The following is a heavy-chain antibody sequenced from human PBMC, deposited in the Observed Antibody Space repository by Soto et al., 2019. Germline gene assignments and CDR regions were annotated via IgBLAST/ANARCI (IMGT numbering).Heavy chain of an antibody. CDR1: GYTFTSYG. CDR3: ARDTPSXGYCTNGVCYTLRWFDP. V-gene: IGHV1-18*01. D-gene: IGHD2-8*01. CDR2: ISAYNGNT. Sequence: ASVKVSCKASGYTFTSYGISWVRQAPGQGLEWMGWISAYNGNTNYAQKLQGRVTMTTDTSTSTAYMELRSLRSDDTAVYYCARDTPSXGYCTNGVCYTLRWFDPWGQGTLVTVSS. J-gene: IGHJ5*02.